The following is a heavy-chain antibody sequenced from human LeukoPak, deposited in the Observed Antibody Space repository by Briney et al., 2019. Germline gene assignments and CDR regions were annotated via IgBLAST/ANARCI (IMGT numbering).Heavy chain of an antibody. CDR3: ARVSLPHSSGSLNWFDP. J-gene: IGHJ5*02. D-gene: IGHD3-22*01. CDR1: GGTFISYA. V-gene: IGHV1-69*13. CDR2: IIPIFGTA. Sequence: SVKVSCKASGGTFISYAISWVRQAPGQGLEWMGGIIPIFGTANYAQKFQGRVTITADESTSTAYMELSSLRSEDTAVYYCARVSLPHSSGSLNWFDPWGQGTLVTVSS.